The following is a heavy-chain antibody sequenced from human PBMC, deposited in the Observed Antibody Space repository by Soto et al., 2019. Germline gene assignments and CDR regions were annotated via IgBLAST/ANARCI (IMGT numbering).Heavy chain of an antibody. CDR1: GFTFRVYS. Sequence: EVQLVESGGGLVQPGGSLGLSCSASGFTFRVYSMNWVRQAPGKGLEWVSYITSDERTIHYADSVKGRFTISRDNAKNSVYLQMTSLRDEDTAVYYCARSGEGHFDFWGQGILVTVSS. D-gene: IGHD3-10*01. CDR2: ITSDERTI. V-gene: IGHV3-48*02. CDR3: ARSGEGHFDF. J-gene: IGHJ4*01.